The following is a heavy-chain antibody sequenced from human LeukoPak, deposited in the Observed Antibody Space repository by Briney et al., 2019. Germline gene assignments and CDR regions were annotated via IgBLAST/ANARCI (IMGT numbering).Heavy chain of an antibody. CDR1: GYTLTELS. CDR3: ATETYYYDSSGYYD. V-gene: IGHV1-24*01. CDR2: FDPEDGET. J-gene: IGHJ4*02. D-gene: IGHD3-22*01. Sequence: ASVKVSCKVSGYTLTELSMHWVRQAPGKGLEWLGGFDPEDGETIYAQKFQGRVTMTEDTSTDTAYMELSSLRSEDTAVYYCATETYYYDSSGYYDWGQGTLVTVSS.